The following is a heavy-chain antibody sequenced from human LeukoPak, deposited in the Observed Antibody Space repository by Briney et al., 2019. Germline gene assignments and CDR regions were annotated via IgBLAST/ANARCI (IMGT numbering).Heavy chain of an antibody. CDR3: ASSQGSRFDY. CDR2: IYNSGST. CDR1: GDSFSYFY. Sequence: SETLSLTCTVSGDSFSYFYWSWIRQPPGKGLEWIGYIYNSGSTNYNPSLKSRVTISADTSKNQFSLKLSSVTAADTAVYYCASSQGSRFDYWGQGTLVTVSS. D-gene: IGHD6-13*01. J-gene: IGHJ4*02. V-gene: IGHV4-59*12.